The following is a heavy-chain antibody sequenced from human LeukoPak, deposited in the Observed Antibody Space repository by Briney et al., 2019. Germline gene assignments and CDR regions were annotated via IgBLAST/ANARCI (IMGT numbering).Heavy chain of an antibody. V-gene: IGHV4-4*07. J-gene: IGHJ5*02. CDR1: GASITSCY. CDR2: IYASGST. D-gene: IGHD3-22*01. Sequence: PSETLSLTCTVSGASITSCYWSWIRQPAGKGLEWIGRIYASGSTTYNPSPKSRVTMAVDTSKTQFSPRLSSVTAADTAVYYCERNSITMIVSQGWFDPWGQGTLVTVSS. CDR3: ERNSITMIVSQGWFDP.